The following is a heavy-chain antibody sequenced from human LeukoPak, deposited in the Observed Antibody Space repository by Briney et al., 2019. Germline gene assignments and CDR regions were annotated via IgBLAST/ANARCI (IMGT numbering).Heavy chain of an antibody. V-gene: IGHV4-34*01. J-gene: IGHJ6*02. CDR1: GGSFSGYY. CDR3: ARGARLWFGELLQPRYYYGMDV. D-gene: IGHD3-10*01. CDR2: INHSGST. Sequence: SDTLSLTCAVYGGSFSGYYWSWIRPPPGKGLEWIGEINHSGSTNYNPSLKSRVTISVDTSKNQFSLKLSSVTAADTAVYYCARGARLWFGELLQPRYYYGMDVWGQGTTVTVSS.